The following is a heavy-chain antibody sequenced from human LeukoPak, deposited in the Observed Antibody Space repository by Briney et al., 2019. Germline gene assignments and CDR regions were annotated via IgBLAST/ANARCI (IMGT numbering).Heavy chain of an antibody. CDR3: ARIQSGGTSGIDF. CDR2: LNPNSGGA. V-gene: IGHV1-2*02. Sequence: SVKVSCKASGYTFTGHYIHWVRQAPGQGLEWLGWLNPNSGGANSAQKFQGRVTITRDKSINTAYMELARLRSDDTAVYYCARIQSGGTSGIDFWGQGTLVTVSS. J-gene: IGHJ4*02. CDR1: GYTFTGHY. D-gene: IGHD4-23*01.